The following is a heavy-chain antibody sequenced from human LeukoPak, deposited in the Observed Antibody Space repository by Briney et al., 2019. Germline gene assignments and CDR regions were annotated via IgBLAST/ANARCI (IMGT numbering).Heavy chain of an antibody. Sequence: PGRSLRLSCAASGFSFSDYGMHWVRQPPDKGLEWVAFIKFDGSQEYYADSVRGRFTVSRYNSRNMLYLQLDSLRDDDTAVYFCARRLPDSGSYSPDYWGQGTLVTVSS. D-gene: IGHD3-10*01. CDR3: ARRLPDSGSYSPDY. CDR1: GFSFSDYG. V-gene: IGHV3-30*02. CDR2: IKFDGSQE. J-gene: IGHJ4*02.